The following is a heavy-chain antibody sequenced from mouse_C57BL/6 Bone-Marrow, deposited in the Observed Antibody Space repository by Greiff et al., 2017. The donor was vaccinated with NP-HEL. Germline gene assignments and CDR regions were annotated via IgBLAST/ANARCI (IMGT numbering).Heavy chain of an antibody. CDR2: IDPENGDT. J-gene: IGHJ1*03. CDR1: GFNIKDDY. V-gene: IGHV14-4*01. D-gene: IGHD1-1*01. Sequence: VQLQQSGAELVRPGASVKLSCTASGFNIKDDYMHWVKQRPEQGLEWIGWIDPENGDTEYASKFPGKATITADTSSNTAYLQLSSLTSEDTAVYYCTTGSYYYGSSYDWYFDVWGTGTTVTVSS. CDR3: TTGSYYYGSSYDWYFDV.